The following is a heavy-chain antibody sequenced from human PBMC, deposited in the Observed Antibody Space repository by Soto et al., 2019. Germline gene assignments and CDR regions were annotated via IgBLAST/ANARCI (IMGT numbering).Heavy chain of an antibody. CDR1: GGSFSNYI. D-gene: IGHD6-19*01. Sequence: QVHLVQSGAEVKKPGSSVKVSCKASGGSFSNYIFAWVRQAPGQGLEWMGGTIPMFATAQYAQKLQGRVTITADESTSTGYMGLTRLTSDDTAVYYCARGLFGQQWLVGFDTWGQGTLVTVSS. V-gene: IGHV1-69*01. CDR2: TIPMFATA. CDR3: ARGLFGQQWLVGFDT. J-gene: IGHJ4*02.